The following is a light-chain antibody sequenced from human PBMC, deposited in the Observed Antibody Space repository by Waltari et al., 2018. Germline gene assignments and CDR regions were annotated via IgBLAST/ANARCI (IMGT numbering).Light chain of an antibody. V-gene: IGKV4-1*01. CDR3: QQYYNTPWT. CDR2: WSS. J-gene: IGKJ1*01. Sequence: DIVMTQSPDSLAVSLGERVTINCKSSQSLLYSSNNKNYLAWYQQKPGQAPKLLIYWSSTRESGVPNRFSGSGSGTDFTLTISGLQAEYVAVYYCQQYYNTPWTFGQGTKVEIK. CDR1: QSLLYSSNNKNY.